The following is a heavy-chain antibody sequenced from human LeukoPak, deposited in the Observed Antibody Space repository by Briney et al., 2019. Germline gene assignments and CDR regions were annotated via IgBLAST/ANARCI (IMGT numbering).Heavy chain of an antibody. D-gene: IGHD1-26*01. J-gene: IGHJ5*02. CDR2: INPDSGVT. Sequence: ASVKVSCRASGYPFTGYYIHWVRQAPGQGLEWMGWINPDSGVTDHSQQFQGRVTMTRDTSINTAYMEVSSLRFGDTALYYCARHVGATRDLDPWGQGTLVTVSS. CDR1: GYPFTGYY. CDR3: ARHVGATRDLDP. V-gene: IGHV1-2*02.